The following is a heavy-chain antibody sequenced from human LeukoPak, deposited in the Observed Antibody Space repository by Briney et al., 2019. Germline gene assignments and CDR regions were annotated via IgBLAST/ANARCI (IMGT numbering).Heavy chain of an antibody. CDR1: GFTFDDYA. J-gene: IGHJ4*02. Sequence: GSSLRLSCAASGFTFDDYAMHWVRQAPGKGLEWVSGISWNSGSIGYADSVKGRFTISRDDAKNSLYLQMNSLRAEDMPLYYCAKSGTSGYAFDYWGQGTLVTVPS. CDR2: ISWNSGSI. CDR3: AKSGTSGYAFDY. V-gene: IGHV3-9*03. D-gene: IGHD3-22*01.